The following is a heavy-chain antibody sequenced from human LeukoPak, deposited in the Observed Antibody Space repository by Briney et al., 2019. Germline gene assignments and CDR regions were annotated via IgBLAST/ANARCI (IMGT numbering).Heavy chain of an antibody. V-gene: IGHV4-30-2*01. D-gene: IGHD6-6*01. J-gene: IGHJ5*02. CDR2: IYHSGST. CDR3: ARGGQLVLMADGNWFDP. CDR1: GGSISSGGYS. Sequence: SETLSLTCAVSGGSISSGGYSWSWIRQPPGKGLEWIGYIYHSGSTYYNPSLKSRVTISVDRSKNQFSLKLSSVTAADTAVYYCARGGQLVLMADGNWFDPWGQGTLVTVSS.